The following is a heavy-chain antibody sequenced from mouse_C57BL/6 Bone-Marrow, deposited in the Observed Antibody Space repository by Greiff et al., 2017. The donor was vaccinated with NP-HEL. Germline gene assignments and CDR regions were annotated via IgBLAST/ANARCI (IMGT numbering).Heavy chain of an antibody. J-gene: IGHJ3*01. V-gene: IGHV1-19*01. Sequence: EVQLQQSGPVLVKPGASVKMSCKASGYTFTDYYMNWVKQSPGKSLEWIGVINPYNGGTSYNQKFKGKATLTVDKSSSTAYMELNSLTSEDSAVYCCARWGVVAPYWGQGTLVTVSA. D-gene: IGHD1-1*01. CDR3: ARWGVVAPY. CDR2: INPYNGGT. CDR1: GYTFTDYY.